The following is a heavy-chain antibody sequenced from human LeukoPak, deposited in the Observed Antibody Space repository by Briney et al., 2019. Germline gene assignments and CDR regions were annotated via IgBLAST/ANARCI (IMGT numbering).Heavy chain of an antibody. Sequence: SETLSLTCTVSGGSISSYYWSWIRQPPGKGLEWIGYIYYRRNTNYNPSLKSRVTISVDTSKNQFSLKLSSVTAADTAIYYCARHLSGDYTSWFDPWGQGTLVTVSS. CDR1: GGSISSYY. CDR3: ARHLSGDYTSWFDP. J-gene: IGHJ5*02. V-gene: IGHV4-59*08. CDR2: IYYRRNT. D-gene: IGHD4-17*01.